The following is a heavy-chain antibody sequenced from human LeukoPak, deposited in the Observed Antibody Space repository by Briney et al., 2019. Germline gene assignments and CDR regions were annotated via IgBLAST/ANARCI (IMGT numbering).Heavy chain of an antibody. D-gene: IGHD2-15*01. CDR2: ISSSSSYI. CDR1: GFTFSDFT. CDR3: ARDEGFCSGGRCHISGFDY. J-gene: IGHJ4*02. V-gene: IGHV3-21*03. Sequence: GGSLRLSCAASGFTFSDFTMNWVRQAPGKGLEWVSSISSSSSYIYYADSVKGRFTISRHNAKNSLYLEMNSLRAEDTAVYYCARDEGFCSGGRCHISGFDYWGQGILVTVSS.